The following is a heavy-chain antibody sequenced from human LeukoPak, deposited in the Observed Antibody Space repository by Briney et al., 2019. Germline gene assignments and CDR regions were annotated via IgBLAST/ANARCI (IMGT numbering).Heavy chain of an antibody. CDR3: ARDRLRTGAFDI. Sequence: GGSLRLSCAASGFTFSSYEMNWVRQTPGKGLEWVSYISSSGSTIYFADSMQGRFTISRDNAKDSLYLQLSSLRAEDTAVYYCARDRLRTGAFDIWGQGTMVTVSS. D-gene: IGHD4-17*01. CDR1: GFTFSSYE. CDR2: ISSSGSTI. J-gene: IGHJ3*02. V-gene: IGHV3-48*03.